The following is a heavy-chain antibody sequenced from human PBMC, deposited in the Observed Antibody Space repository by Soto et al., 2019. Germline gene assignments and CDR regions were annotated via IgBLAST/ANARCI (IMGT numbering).Heavy chain of an antibody. D-gene: IGHD3-3*01. V-gene: IGHV3-33*01. CDR1: GCTLSSYG. CDR2: IWYDGSNK. Sequence: GGSRRLSCAASGCTLSSYGMHWVRQAPGKGLEWVAVIWYDGSNKYYADSVKCRFTICRDNFKNTLYLQRSSLRTDDTAVYYCARYGPHLAIFGPGDYWGQGTLVTVSS. J-gene: IGHJ4*02. CDR3: ARYGPHLAIFGPGDY.